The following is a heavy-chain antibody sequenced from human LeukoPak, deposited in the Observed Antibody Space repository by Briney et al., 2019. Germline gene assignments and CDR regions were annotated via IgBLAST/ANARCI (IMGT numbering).Heavy chain of an antibody. CDR1: GGSISSSSYY. CDR2: IYYSGST. V-gene: IGHV4-39*07. J-gene: IGHJ3*02. D-gene: IGHD3-22*01. CDR3: ARDTEYYYDGSGYYHGAFDI. Sequence: SETLSLTCTVSGGSISSSSYYWGWIRQPPGKGLEWIGSIYYSGSTYYNPSLMSRVTISVDTSKNQFSLKLSSVTAADTAVYYCARDTEYYYDGSGYYHGAFDIWGQGTMVTVSS.